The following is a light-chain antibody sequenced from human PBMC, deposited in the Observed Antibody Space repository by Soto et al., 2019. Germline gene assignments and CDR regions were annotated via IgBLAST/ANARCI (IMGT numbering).Light chain of an antibody. Sequence: QSVLTQPPSASGSPGQSVTISCTGTKNDIGVYDFVSWYQHHPGKAPRLIIYEVVQRPSGVPDRFSGSKSGNTTSLTVSGLQAADEADYFCKSYAGSNTDVFGSGNKVPVL. V-gene: IGLV2-8*01. CDR1: KNDIGVYDF. J-gene: IGLJ1*01. CDR2: EVV. CDR3: KSYAGSNTDV.